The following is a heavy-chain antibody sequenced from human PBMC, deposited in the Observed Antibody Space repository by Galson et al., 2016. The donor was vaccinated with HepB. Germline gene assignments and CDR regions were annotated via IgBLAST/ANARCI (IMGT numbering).Heavy chain of an antibody. CDR1: GFTFSSYW. CDR2: INSDGSST. D-gene: IGHD5-18*01. Sequence: SLRLSCAASGFTFSSYWMNWVRQAPGKGLVWVSRINSDGSSTSYADSVKGRLSISRDNAKNTLYLQMNSLRAEDTAVYYCERDYVDTGTTDRFDPWGQGTLVTVSS. J-gene: IGHJ5*02. CDR3: ERDYVDTGTTDRFDP. V-gene: IGHV3-74*01.